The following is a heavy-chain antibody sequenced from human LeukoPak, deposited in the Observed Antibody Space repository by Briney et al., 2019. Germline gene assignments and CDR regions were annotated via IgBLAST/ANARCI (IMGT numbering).Heavy chain of an antibody. CDR1: GGSISSYY. CDR3: ARGVEMATIDY. Sequence: SETLSLTCTVDGGSISSYYWSWIRQPPGKGLEWIGYIYYSGSTNYNPSLKSRVTISVDTPKNQFSLKLSSVTAADTAVYYCARGVEMATIDYWGQGTLVTVSS. V-gene: IGHV4-59*01. D-gene: IGHD5-24*01. CDR2: IYYSGST. J-gene: IGHJ4*02.